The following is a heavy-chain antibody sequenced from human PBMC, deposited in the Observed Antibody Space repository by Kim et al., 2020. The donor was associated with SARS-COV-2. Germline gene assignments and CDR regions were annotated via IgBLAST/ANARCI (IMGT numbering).Heavy chain of an antibody. V-gene: IGHV4-39*01. Sequence: PSLKSRGTISVDTSKNQFSLKLSSVTAADTAVYYCARCTTSYYYYGMYVWGQGTTVTVSS. CDR3: ARCTTSYYYYGMYV. D-gene: IGHD2-8*01. J-gene: IGHJ6*02.